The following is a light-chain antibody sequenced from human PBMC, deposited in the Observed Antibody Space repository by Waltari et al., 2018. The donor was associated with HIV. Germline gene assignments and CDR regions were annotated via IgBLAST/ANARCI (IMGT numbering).Light chain of an antibody. CDR2: DAS. V-gene: IGKV3-11*01. CDR3: QQRSNWPPYT. J-gene: IGKJ2*01. CDR1: QSVSSY. Sequence: EIVLTQSPATLSLSLGERATLSCRASQSVSSYLVWYQQKPGQAPRLLIYDASNRATGIPARFSGSGSGTDFTLTISSLEPEDFAVYYCQQRSNWPPYTFGQGTKLEIK.